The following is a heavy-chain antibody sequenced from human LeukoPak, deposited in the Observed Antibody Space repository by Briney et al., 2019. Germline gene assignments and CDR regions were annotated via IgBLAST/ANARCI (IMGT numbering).Heavy chain of an antibody. CDR2: IYHSGST. V-gene: IGHV4-38-2*02. Sequence: SETLSLTCTVSGYSISSGYYWGWIRQPPGKGLEWIGSIYHSGSTYYNPSLKSRVTISIDTSKNQFSLTLSSVTAADTAVYFCARGKSRGSHIDYWGQGTLVTVSS. J-gene: IGHJ4*02. D-gene: IGHD1-26*01. CDR1: GYSISSGYY. CDR3: ARGKSRGSHIDY.